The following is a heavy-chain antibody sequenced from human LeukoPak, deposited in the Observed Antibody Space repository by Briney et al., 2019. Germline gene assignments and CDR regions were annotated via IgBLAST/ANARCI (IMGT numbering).Heavy chain of an antibody. CDR2: ISYDGSNK. D-gene: IGHD3-22*01. J-gene: IGHJ4*02. Sequence: GGSLRLSCAASGFTFSSYAMHWVRQAPGKGLEWVAVISYDGSNKYYADSVKGRFTISRDNSRNTLYLKMNSLRAEDTAVYYCAKDPRTMIVVVIPYYFDYWGQGTLVTVSS. CDR3: AKDPRTMIVVVIPYYFDY. V-gene: IGHV3-30*04. CDR1: GFTFSSYA.